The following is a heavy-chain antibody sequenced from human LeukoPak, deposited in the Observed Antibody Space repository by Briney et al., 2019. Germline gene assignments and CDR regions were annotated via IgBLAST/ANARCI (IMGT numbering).Heavy chain of an antibody. Sequence: SGGSLRLSCAASGFTFSSYAMSWVRQAPGKGLEWVANIKQDGSEKYYVDSVKGRFTISRDNSQNTLYLQMNSLRAEDTAIYYCAKDIYCGGDCYIRAGDSWGQGTLVTVSS. D-gene: IGHD2-21*02. CDR1: GFTFSSYA. J-gene: IGHJ4*02. CDR2: IKQDGSEK. V-gene: IGHV3-7*03. CDR3: AKDIYCGGDCYIRAGDS.